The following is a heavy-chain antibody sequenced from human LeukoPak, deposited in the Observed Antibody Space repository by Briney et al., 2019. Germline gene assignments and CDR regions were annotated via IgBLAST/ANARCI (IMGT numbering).Heavy chain of an antibody. V-gene: IGHV4-61*02. CDR2: IYTSGST. CDR1: GGSISSGSYY. CDR3: ARESFSSSWYWWFDP. J-gene: IGHJ5*02. D-gene: IGHD6-13*01. Sequence: SETLSLTCTVSGGSISSGSYYGSWIRQPAGKGLEWIGRIYTSGSTNYNPSLKSRVTISVDTSKNQFSLKLSFVTAADTAVYYCARESFSSSWYWWFDPWGQGTLVTVSS.